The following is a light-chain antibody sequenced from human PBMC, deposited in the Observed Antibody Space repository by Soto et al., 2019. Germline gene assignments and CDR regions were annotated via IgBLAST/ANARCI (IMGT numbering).Light chain of an antibody. CDR2: WAS. Sequence: DIVVTQSPESLAVSLGERATINCRSSQSLLLSSIHENCLAWYQHKPGQPPRLLIYWASTRESGVPDRFSGSGSGTDFALTISSVQAEDVALYYCQQYYSPPWTFGQGTKVEIK. V-gene: IGKV4-1*01. CDR3: QQYYSPPWT. J-gene: IGKJ1*01. CDR1: QSLLLSSIHENC.